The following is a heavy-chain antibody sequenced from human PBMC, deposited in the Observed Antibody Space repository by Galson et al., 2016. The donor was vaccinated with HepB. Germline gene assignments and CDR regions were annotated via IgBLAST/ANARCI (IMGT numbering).Heavy chain of an antibody. J-gene: IGHJ4*02. V-gene: IGHV3-73*01. CDR1: GFIFSGSA. CDR3: VRQWNCGWF. CDR2: IGNKANNYAT. D-gene: IGHD6-19*01. Sequence: SLRLSCAASGFIFSGSAMHWVRQASGKGLEWVGLIGNKANNYATTYAASVGGRFTISRDDSENTVYLQMNSLKTDDTAGYYCVRQWNCGWFWGQGTLVSVSS.